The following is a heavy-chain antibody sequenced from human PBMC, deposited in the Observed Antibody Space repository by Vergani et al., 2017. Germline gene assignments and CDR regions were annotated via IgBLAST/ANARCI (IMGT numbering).Heavy chain of an antibody. CDR3: ARDPGYCSSTSCYDHYYYYMDV. D-gene: IGHD2-2*01. CDR1: GGTFSSYA. CDR2: IIPIFGTA. Sequence: QVQLVQSGAEVKKPGSSVKVSCKASGGTFSSYAISWVRQAPGQGLEWMGGIIPIFGTANYAQKFQGRVTITADESTSTAYMELSSLRSEDTAVYYCARDPGYCSSTSCYDHYYYYMDVWGKGTTVTVSS. V-gene: IGHV1-69*12. J-gene: IGHJ6*03.